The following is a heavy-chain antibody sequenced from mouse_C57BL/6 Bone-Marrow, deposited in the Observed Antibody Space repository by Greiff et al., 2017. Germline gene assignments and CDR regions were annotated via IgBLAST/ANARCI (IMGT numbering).Heavy chain of an antibody. CDR1: GYTFTSYW. Sequence: QVQLQQPGAELVKPGASVKLSCKASGYTFTSYWMQWVKHRPGQGLEWIGEIDPSDSYTNYNKKFKGKATLTVDTASSTAYMQLSSLPSEDSAVYYCAREGAFYYYCGSWYFDVWGTGTTVTVSS. V-gene: IGHV1-50*01. CDR2: IDPSDSYT. D-gene: IGHD1-1*01. J-gene: IGHJ1*03. CDR3: AREGAFYYYCGSWYFDV.